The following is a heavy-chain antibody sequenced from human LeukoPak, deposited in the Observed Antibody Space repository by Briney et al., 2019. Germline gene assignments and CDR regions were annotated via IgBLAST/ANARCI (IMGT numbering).Heavy chain of an antibody. CDR3: ASCRTTGTTDDYYYMDV. Sequence: ASVKVSCKVSGYTLTELSMHWVRQAPGKGLEWMGGIIPIFGTANYAQKFQGTVTITADESTSTAYMELSSLRSDDTAVYYCASCRTTGTTDDYYYMDVWGKGTTVTVSS. CDR2: IIPIFGTA. J-gene: IGHJ6*03. D-gene: IGHD1-1*01. CDR1: GYTLTELS. V-gene: IGHV1-69*13.